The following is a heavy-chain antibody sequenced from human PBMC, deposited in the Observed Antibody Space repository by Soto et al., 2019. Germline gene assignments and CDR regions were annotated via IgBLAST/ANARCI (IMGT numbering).Heavy chain of an antibody. CDR1: GLTFSTDE. Sequence: EVQLVASGGDLVPPGGSLRLSCAVSGLTFSTDERNWVRQAPGKGLEWLAYISYTSTTIKYADSVKGRFAVSRDNAKKSLYLQMNNLRVADTAIYYCVREGGSLAFDSWGQGTLVTVSS. CDR3: VREGGSLAFDS. CDR2: ISYTSTTI. J-gene: IGHJ4*02. D-gene: IGHD1-1*01. V-gene: IGHV3-48*03.